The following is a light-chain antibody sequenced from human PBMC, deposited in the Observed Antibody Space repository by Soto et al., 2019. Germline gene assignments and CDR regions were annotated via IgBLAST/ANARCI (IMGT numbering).Light chain of an antibody. CDR1: SSDVGGYNF. J-gene: IGLJ1*01. V-gene: IGLV2-14*01. CDR2: DVT. Sequence: LKHPVSVSGPARHAIPISYTETSSDVGGYNFVSWYQQHPDKAPKLMIYDVTNRPSGVSNRFSGSKSGNTASLTISGLQAEDEADYYCSSYTSISTYVFGTGTKVTVL. CDR3: SSYTSISTYV.